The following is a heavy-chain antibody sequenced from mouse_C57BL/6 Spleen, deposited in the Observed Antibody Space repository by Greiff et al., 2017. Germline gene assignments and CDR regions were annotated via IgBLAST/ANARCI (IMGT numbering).Heavy chain of an antibody. D-gene: IGHD2-1*01. J-gene: IGHJ2*01. V-gene: IGHV5-9*01. CDR2: ISGGGGNT. Sequence: EVKVVESGGGLVKPGGSLKLSCAASGFTFSSYTMSWVRQTPEKRLEWVATISGGGGNTYYPDSVKGRFTISRDNAKNTLYLQMSRLRSEDTALYYCARQAAIYGNYVDYWGQGTTLTVSS. CDR1: GFTFSSYT. CDR3: ARQAAIYGNYVDY.